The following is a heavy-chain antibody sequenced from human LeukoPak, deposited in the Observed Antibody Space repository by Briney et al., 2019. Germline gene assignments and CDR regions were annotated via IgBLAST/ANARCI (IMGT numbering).Heavy chain of an antibody. CDR3: ANKPAGFDP. J-gene: IGHJ5*02. D-gene: IGHD1-14*01. V-gene: IGHV3-23*01. Sequence: GGSLRLSCTSSGFTFSSDAMTWVRQAPGKGLEWVSSISGSGDGTYYADSVRGRFTISRDNSKNTLYLQMNSLRAEDTAVYYCANKPAGFDPWGQGTLVTVSS. CDR1: GFTFSSDA. CDR2: ISGSGDGT.